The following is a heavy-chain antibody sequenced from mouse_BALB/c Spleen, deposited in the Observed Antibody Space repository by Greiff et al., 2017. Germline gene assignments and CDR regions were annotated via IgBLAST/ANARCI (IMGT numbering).Heavy chain of an antibody. Sequence: EVQLVESGPSLVKPSQTLSLTCSVTGDSITSGYWNWIRKFPGNKLEYMGYISYSGSTYYNPSLKSRISITRDTSKNQYYLQLNSVTTEDTATYYCARWDGSSYGAMDYWGQGTSVTVSS. J-gene: IGHJ4*01. V-gene: IGHV3-8*02. CDR2: ISYSGST. CDR3: ARWDGSSYGAMDY. D-gene: IGHD1-1*01. CDR1: GDSITSGY.